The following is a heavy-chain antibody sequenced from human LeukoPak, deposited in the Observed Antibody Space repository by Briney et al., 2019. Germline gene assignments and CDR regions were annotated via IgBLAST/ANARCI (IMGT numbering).Heavy chain of an antibody. V-gene: IGHV3-30*01. CDR2: ISSDGSNQ. D-gene: IGHD7-27*01. J-gene: IGHJ4*02. CDR3: ARDNWGWDY. CDR1: GFTFNSYP. Sequence: GKSLRPSCAASGFTFNSYPMNWVRQAPGKGLEWVAVISSDGSNQYYAGSVKGRFTISRDNSKSTLSLQMNSLRDEDTAVYYCARDNWGWDYWGQGTLVAVSS.